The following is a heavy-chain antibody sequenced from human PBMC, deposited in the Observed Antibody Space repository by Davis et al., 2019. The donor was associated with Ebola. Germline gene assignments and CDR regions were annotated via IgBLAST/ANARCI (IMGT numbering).Heavy chain of an antibody. CDR2: ISSDSDYI. CDR1: GFTFSTYS. J-gene: IGHJ4*02. D-gene: IGHD2-21*02. Sequence: GGSLRLSCAASGFTFSTYSMSWVRQAPGKGLEWVSSISSDSDYIYHADSVKGRFTISRDNSKNTLYLQMNSLRAEDTAVYYCARDGGVYCGGDCFDYWGQGTLVTVSS. CDR3: ARDGGVYCGGDCFDY. V-gene: IGHV3-21*04.